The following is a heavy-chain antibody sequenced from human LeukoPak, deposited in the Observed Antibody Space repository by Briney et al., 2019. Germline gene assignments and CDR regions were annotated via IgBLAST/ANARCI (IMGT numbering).Heavy chain of an antibody. J-gene: IGHJ5*02. Sequence: SETLSLTCTVSGGSISSFSWNWIRQPAGKGLECIGRIYTSGSTNYDPSLKSLVTMSVDTSKNHFSLKLSCVPAADTAVYYCARANYGDYGWFDPWGQGTLVTVSS. CDR1: GGSISSFS. V-gene: IGHV4-4*07. D-gene: IGHD4-17*01. CDR2: IYTSGST. CDR3: ARANYGDYGWFDP.